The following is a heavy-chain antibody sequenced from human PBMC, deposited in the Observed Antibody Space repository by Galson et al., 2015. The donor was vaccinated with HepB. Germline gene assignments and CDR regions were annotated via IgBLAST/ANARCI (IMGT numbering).Heavy chain of an antibody. Sequence: SLRLSCAASGFTFSSYAMSWVRQAPGKGLEWISTISGSGGSTNYADSVKGRFTFSRDNSKNTLYLQMNSLRDDDTAVYYCATAARGIAAGGTQKTNWFDPWGQGTLVTVSS. CDR2: ISGSGGST. CDR1: GFTFSSYA. V-gene: IGHV3-23*01. J-gene: IGHJ5*02. CDR3: ATAARGIAAGGTQKTNWFDP. D-gene: IGHD6-13*01.